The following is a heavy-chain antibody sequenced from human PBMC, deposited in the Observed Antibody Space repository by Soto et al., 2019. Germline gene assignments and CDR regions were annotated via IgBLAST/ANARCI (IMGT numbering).Heavy chain of an antibody. Sequence: SETLSLTCTVSGGSISSYYWSWIRQPPGKGLEWIGYIYYSGITNYNPSLKSRVTISVDTSKNQFSLKLSSVTAADTAVYYCARYKSNYYYGMDVWGQVTTVTVS. V-gene: IGHV4-59*01. J-gene: IGHJ6*02. CDR1: GGSISSYY. D-gene: IGHD1-20*01. CDR2: IYYSGIT. CDR3: ARYKSNYYYGMDV.